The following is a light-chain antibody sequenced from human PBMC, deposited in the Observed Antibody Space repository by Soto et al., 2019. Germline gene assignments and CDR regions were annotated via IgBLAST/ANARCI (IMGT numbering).Light chain of an antibody. CDR2: EVD. CDR3: WSYAGRNTYV. J-gene: IGLJ1*01. Sequence: QSVLTQPPSASGSPGQSVSISCTGSSSNVGGYNYVSWYQQHPGKAPRLIIYEVDKRPSGVPDRFSGSKAGSTAPLTVSGLQADDEADYYCWSYAGRNTYVFGPGTKVTVL. CDR1: SSNVGGYNY. V-gene: IGLV2-8*01.